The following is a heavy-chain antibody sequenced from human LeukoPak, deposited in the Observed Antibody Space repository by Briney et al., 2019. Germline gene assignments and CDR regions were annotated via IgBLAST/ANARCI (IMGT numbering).Heavy chain of an antibody. J-gene: IGHJ6*02. CDR2: ISSSGGTI. CDR1: GFTFSSYS. CDR3: ARVRGGNYYYGMDV. Sequence: GGSLRLSCAASGFTFSSYSMNWVRQAPGKGLEWVSYISSSGGTIYYADSVKGRFTISRDNAKNSLYLQMNSLRDKDTAVYYCARVRGGNYYYGMDVWGQGTTVTVSS. V-gene: IGHV3-48*02. D-gene: IGHD3-10*01.